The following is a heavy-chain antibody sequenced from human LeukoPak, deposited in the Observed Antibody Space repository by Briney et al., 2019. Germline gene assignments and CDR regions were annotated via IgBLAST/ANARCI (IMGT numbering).Heavy chain of an antibody. CDR1: GYSFTTYY. V-gene: IGHV1-46*01. CDR3: ARGYTYSAFDY. Sequence: ASVTVSFTSSGYSFTTYYVHWLRHAPGQGLEWMGKINPSGGSTTYAQKFQGRGTMTRDTATSTVYMELSSLRSEDTAVYYCARGYTYSAFDYWGQGTLVTVSS. J-gene: IGHJ4*02. CDR2: INPSGGST. D-gene: IGHD5-18*01.